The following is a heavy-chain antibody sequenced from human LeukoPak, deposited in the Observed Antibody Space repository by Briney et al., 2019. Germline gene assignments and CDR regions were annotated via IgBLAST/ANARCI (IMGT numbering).Heavy chain of an antibody. D-gene: IGHD1-26*01. CDR2: MTSSDNTI. CDR1: GITFSGYS. Sequence: GGSLRLSCVVSGITFSGYSMIWVRQAPGKGLEWLSFMTSSDNTIFYAESVKDRFTISRDNAKKSLYLQMNSLRDEDTAAYYCARVGGATAVTMYFEYWGQGTLVTVSS. J-gene: IGHJ4*02. V-gene: IGHV3-48*02. CDR3: ARVGGATAVTMYFEY.